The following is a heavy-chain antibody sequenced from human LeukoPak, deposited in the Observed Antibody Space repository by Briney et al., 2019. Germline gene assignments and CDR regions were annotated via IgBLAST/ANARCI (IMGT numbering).Heavy chain of an antibody. CDR2: INHSGST. CDR3: ARRYLAYYYDSSGYSKLYYFDY. Sequence: SETLSLTCAVYGGSFSGYYGSWICQPPGKGLEWIGEINHSGSTNYNPSPKSRVTISVDTSKNQFSLKLSSVTAADTAVYYCARRYLAYYYDSSGYSKLYYFDYWGQGTLVTVSS. V-gene: IGHV4-34*01. CDR1: GGSFSGYY. D-gene: IGHD3-22*01. J-gene: IGHJ4*02.